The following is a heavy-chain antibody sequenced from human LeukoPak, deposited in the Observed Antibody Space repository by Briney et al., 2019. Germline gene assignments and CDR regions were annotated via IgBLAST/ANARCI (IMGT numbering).Heavy chain of an antibody. CDR2: ISYDGSNK. Sequence: GGSLSLSCAASGFTFSSYAMHWVRQAPGKGLEWVAVISYDGSNKYYADSVKGRFTISRDNSKNTLYLQMNSLRAEDTAVYYCARVLEAAAGASGYWGQGALVTVSS. CDR3: ARVLEAAAGASGY. V-gene: IGHV3-30*04. J-gene: IGHJ4*02. CDR1: GFTFSSYA. D-gene: IGHD6-13*01.